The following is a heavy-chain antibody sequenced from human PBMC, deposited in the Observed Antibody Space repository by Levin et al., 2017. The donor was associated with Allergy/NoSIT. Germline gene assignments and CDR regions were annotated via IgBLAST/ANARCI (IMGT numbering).Heavy chain of an antibody. Sequence: GGSLRLSCAASGFSLSSYSMNWVRQAPGKGLEWVSYISYRSSPKHYTDSVKGRFTISRDNAKNSLYLQMNSLRDDDTAIYYCARVGEILSDNNWFDPWGQGTLVTVSS. CDR1: GFSLSSYS. J-gene: IGHJ5*02. CDR2: ISYRSSPK. D-gene: IGHD3-16*01. CDR3: ARVGEILSDNNWFDP. V-gene: IGHV3-48*02.